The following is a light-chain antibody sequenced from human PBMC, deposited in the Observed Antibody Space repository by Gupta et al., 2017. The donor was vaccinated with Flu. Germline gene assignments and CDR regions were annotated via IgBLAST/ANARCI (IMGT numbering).Light chain of an antibody. Sequence: VTISCTGTRSDCGGYNYFSCNQQHPVNALELIIYEGNRRPSRVPDRFSGSKSGTTASLTVSGLVAEDEYDYSCCADGGSKVFGGGTKLTVL. CDR1: RSDCGGYNY. V-gene: IGLV2-8*01. J-gene: IGLJ2*01. CDR3: CADGGSKV. CDR2: EGN.